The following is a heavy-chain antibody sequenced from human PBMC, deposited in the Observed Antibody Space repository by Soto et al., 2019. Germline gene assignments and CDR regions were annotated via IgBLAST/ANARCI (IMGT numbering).Heavy chain of an antibody. CDR3: VSQRTTVPTQAYFDY. CDR1: GGSVTNSIYY. D-gene: IGHD4-17*01. Sequence: SETLSLTWTVSGGSVTNSIYYWGWIRQSPGKGLEWIGSVYYRGRSYSKSSVKSRVTISVDTSKNRFSLSLNSVTASDTAVYFCVSQRTTVPTQAYFDYWGPGALVTVSS. CDR2: VYYRGRS. J-gene: IGHJ4*02. V-gene: IGHV4-39*01.